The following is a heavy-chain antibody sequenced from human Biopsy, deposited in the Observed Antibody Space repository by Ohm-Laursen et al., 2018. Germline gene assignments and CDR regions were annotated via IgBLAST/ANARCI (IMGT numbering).Heavy chain of an antibody. CDR2: ISPYNDKT. V-gene: IGHV1-18*01. Sequence: ASVKVSCKTSGGSITTSDISWVRQAPGQGLEWMGWISPYNDKTSYPPKLQDRVTMTADTSTNTAHMELRSLRSDDTAVYYCARVFCTSTTCYGLLDNWGQGTVVTVSS. CDR3: ARVFCTSTTCYGLLDN. J-gene: IGHJ4*02. D-gene: IGHD2/OR15-2a*01. CDR1: GGSITTSD.